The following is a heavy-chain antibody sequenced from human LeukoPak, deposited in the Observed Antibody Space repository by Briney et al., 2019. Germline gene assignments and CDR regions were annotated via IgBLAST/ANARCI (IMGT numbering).Heavy chain of an antibody. D-gene: IGHD6-13*01. Sequence: GQPLKISCNGSGYSFTTFCIGWVRQMPGKGLEWMGLIYPGDSDTRYSPSFQGQVTISADKSISTAYLQWNSLKASDTAMYYCARPAEDTNSWYLSYWGQGTLVTVSS. CDR2: IYPGDSDT. V-gene: IGHV5-51*01. CDR3: ARPAEDTNSWYLSY. J-gene: IGHJ4*02. CDR1: GYSFTTFC.